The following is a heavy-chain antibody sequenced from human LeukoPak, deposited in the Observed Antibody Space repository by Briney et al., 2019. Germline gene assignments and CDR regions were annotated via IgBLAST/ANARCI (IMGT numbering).Heavy chain of an antibody. V-gene: IGHV1-69*06. D-gene: IGHD3-22*01. CDR3: ARSRRGPYYYDSSGAVNWFDP. Sequence: ASVKVSCKASGYTFTSYDINWVRQATGQGLEWMGGIIPIFGTANYAQKFQGRVTITADKSTSTAYMELSSLRSEDTAVYYCARSRRGPYYYDSSGAVNWFDPWGQGTLVTVSS. CDR1: GYTFTSYD. J-gene: IGHJ5*02. CDR2: IIPIFGTA.